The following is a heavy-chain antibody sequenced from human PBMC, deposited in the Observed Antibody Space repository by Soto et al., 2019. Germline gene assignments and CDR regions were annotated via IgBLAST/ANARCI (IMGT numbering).Heavy chain of an antibody. CDR2: ISFDGSNK. CDR1: GFIFGNYA. V-gene: IGHV3-30-3*01. Sequence: GGSLILSCAASGFIFGNYAMHWVRQAPGKGLEWVAVISFDGSNKYYADSVKGRCTISRDKSNNTLYLQMNSLRAEDTALYYCAKGEGSSGYYSLFDYWGQGTLVTVSS. CDR3: AKGEGSSGYYSLFDY. J-gene: IGHJ4*02. D-gene: IGHD3-22*01.